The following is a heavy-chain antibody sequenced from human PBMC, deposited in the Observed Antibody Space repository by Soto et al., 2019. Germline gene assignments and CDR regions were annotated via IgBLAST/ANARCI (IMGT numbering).Heavy chain of an antibody. J-gene: IGHJ4*02. D-gene: IGHD3-10*01. V-gene: IGHV3-23*01. CDR3: VKTVNSGSGSQFFDY. CDR2: FRSGGDDDTK. Sequence: GGSLRLSCAASGFTFSSYSMSWVRQAPGEGLEWVSGFRSGGDDDTKYSADPVRGRFSTSKDNSNTTLLLQMNSPTAEAMDIYSCVKTVNSGSGSQFFDYWGQGTLVTVSS. CDR1: GFTFSSYS.